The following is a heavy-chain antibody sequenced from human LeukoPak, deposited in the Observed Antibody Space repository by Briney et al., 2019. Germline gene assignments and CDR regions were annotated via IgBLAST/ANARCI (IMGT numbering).Heavy chain of an antibody. CDR2: IYNSGST. CDR3: ARDRELGS. V-gene: IGHV4-59*01. CDR1: GGSISIYY. J-gene: IGHJ5*02. D-gene: IGHD3-16*01. Sequence: PSETLSLTCIVSGGSISIYYWNWIRQPPGEGLEWIGYIYNSGSTDYNPSLKRRVTISADTSKNQFSLKLTSVTAADTAVYYCARDRELGSWGQGILVTVSS.